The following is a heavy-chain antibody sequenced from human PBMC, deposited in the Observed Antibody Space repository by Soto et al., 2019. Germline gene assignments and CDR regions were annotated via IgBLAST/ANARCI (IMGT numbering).Heavy chain of an antibody. D-gene: IGHD2-21*02. CDR3: TRGQADVVETAPFAF. CDR2: INAGGGYT. V-gene: IGHV1-46*03. J-gene: IGHJ5*01. Sequence: ASVKVSCKASGYIFTNYYMHWVRQAPGQGLEWMGTINAGGGYTTCAQRFQGRVTMTRDTSTSTVSRELSSLRYEDTALYYCTRGQADVVETAPFAFWGQGTLVTVS. CDR1: GYIFTNYY.